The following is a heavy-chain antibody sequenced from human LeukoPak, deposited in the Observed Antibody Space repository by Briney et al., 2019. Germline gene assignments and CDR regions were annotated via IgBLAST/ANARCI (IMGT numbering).Heavy chain of an antibody. J-gene: IGHJ4*02. CDR2: INHSGNT. D-gene: IGHD1-1*01. Sequence: SETLSLTCAVYGXSFSTYYWSWIRQPSGKGLEWIGEINHSGNTNYNPSLKSRVTISEDTSKNQFSLNMVSVTAADTAVYYCARGDAGIDYWGQGTLVTVSS. CDR1: GXSFSTYY. CDR3: ARGDAGIDY. V-gene: IGHV4-34*01.